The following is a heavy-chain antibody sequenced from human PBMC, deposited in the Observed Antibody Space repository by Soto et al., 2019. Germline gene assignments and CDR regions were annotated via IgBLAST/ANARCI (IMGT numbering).Heavy chain of an antibody. CDR2: IKEDGSAN. J-gene: IGHJ4*02. CDR1: GFTFSSYW. V-gene: IGHV3-7*01. CDR3: ARDARLYCIDGQCYWGFDL. Sequence: EVELVEAGGGLVQPGGSLRLSCVASGFTFSSYWMSWVRQAPGKGLEWVADIKEDGSANYYVDSVKGRFTISRDNAKNSVYLQINSLRVEDTAVYYCARDARLYCIDGQCYWGFDLWGQGTLVTVSS. D-gene: IGHD2-15*01.